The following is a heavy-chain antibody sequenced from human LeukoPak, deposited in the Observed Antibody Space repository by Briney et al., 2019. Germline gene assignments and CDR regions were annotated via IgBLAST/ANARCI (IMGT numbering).Heavy chain of an antibody. Sequence: ASETLSLTCTVSGGSISSSSSYWGWIRQPPGKELEWIGSIYYTGRTFYNPSLKSRVTMSVDTSKSQFSLNLSSVTAADTAVYHCARQDHSDHGDPNWFDSWGQGSLVTVSS. CDR1: GGSISSSSSY. D-gene: IGHD4-17*01. CDR3: ARQDHSDHGDPNWFDS. CDR2: IYYTGRT. J-gene: IGHJ5*01. V-gene: IGHV4-39*01.